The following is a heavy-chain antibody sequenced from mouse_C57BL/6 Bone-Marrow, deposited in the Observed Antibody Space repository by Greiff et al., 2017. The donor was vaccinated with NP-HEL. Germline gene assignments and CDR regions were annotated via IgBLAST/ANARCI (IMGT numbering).Heavy chain of an antibody. D-gene: IGHD1-1*01. CDR2: IHPNSGST. J-gene: IGHJ2*01. V-gene: IGHV1-64*01. CDR3: ARTTVVDY. CDR1: GYTFTSYW. Sequence: QVQLQQPGAELVKPGALMKLSCKASGYTFTSYWMHWVKQRPGQSLEWIGMIHPNSGSTNYNEKFKSKAKLTVDKSSSTAYMQLSSLTSEDSAVYYCARTTVVDYWGQGTTLTVSS.